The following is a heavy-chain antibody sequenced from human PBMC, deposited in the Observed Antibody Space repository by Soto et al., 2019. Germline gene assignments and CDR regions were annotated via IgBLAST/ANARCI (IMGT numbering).Heavy chain of an antibody. V-gene: IGHV1-69*01. CDR3: ARVTSMVRGVIDNWFDP. Sequence: QVPLVQSGAEVKKPGSSVTCSCKASGGTFSSYAIHWVRQAPGQGLEWMGGIIPMYGPAKYAQRFQGRVTITADESTTTVYMELTSLTSQDTAVYYCARVTSMVRGVIDNWFDPWGHGTLVTVSS. CDR1: GGTFSSYA. J-gene: IGHJ5*02. D-gene: IGHD3-10*01. CDR2: IIPMYGPA.